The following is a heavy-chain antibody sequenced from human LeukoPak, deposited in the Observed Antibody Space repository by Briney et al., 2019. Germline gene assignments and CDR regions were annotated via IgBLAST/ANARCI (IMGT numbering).Heavy chain of an antibody. V-gene: IGHV1-18*01. J-gene: IGHJ6*03. D-gene: IGHD3-22*01. CDR2: INTYNGNT. CDR1: GYTFMSDG. Sequence: ASVKVSCKTSGYTFMSDGISWVRQAPGQGLEWMGWINTYNGNTNYARKLQGRVTMTTDTSTTTAYMELRSLRSDDTAVYYCARDSVTDSSGYYYTYYYYYMDVWGKGTTVTISS. CDR3: ARDSVTDSSGYYYTYYYYYMDV.